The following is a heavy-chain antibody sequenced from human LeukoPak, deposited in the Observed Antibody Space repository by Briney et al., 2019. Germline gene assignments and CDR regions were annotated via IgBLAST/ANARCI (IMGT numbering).Heavy chain of an antibody. J-gene: IGHJ4*02. D-gene: IGHD3-16*01. Sequence: GGSLRLSCAASGFTFTDYPMNWVRPAPGRGLEWVANIRTSAASAYNTNYADSVQGRVIISRADAKKTLYLHMNGLRDDDTAVYYCARDQRFAFDYWGQGILVTVSS. CDR2: IRTSAASAYNT. CDR3: ARDQRFAFDY. CDR1: GFTFTDYP. V-gene: IGHV3-48*02.